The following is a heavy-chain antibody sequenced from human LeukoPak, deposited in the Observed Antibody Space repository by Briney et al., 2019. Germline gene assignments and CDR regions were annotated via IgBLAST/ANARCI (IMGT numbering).Heavy chain of an antibody. V-gene: IGHV3-20*04. D-gene: IGHD4-17*01. CDR2: INWNGGST. CDR3: AREDYCDYLDY. CDR1: GFTFDDYG. Sequence: GGSLRLSCAASGFTFDDYGMSWVRQAPAKGLEWVSGINWNGGSTGYADSVKGRFTISRDNAKDSLYLQMNSLRAEDTALYYCAREDYCDYLDYWGQGTLVTVSS. J-gene: IGHJ4*02.